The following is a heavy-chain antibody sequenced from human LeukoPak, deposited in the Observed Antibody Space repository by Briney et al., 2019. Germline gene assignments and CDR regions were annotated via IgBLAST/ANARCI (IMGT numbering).Heavy chain of an antibody. CDR3: AKDHVLAPWTPFDY. J-gene: IGHJ4*02. V-gene: IGHV3-23*01. CDR1: GFTFSSYV. CDR2: ISGSGGST. D-gene: IGHD3-10*02. Sequence: GGSLRLSCAASGFTFSSYVMSWVRQAAGKGLEWVSAISGSGGSTYYADSVKGRFTISRDNSKNTLYLQMNSLRAEDTAVYYCAKDHVLAPWTPFDYAGQGALVTVPA.